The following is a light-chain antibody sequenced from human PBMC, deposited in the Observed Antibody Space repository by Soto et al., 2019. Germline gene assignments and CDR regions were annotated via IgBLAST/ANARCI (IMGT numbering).Light chain of an antibody. CDR2: DAS. CDR3: QQYNSWPLT. J-gene: IGKJ4*01. CDR1: QTISTS. Sequence: SCMASQTISTSLAWYQKRHGQAPRLLIFDASRKTFGVPARLSGSGYGTELNITISSMQSEDFGVYYCQQYNSWPLTFGGGTKVDIK. V-gene: IGKV3D-15*01.